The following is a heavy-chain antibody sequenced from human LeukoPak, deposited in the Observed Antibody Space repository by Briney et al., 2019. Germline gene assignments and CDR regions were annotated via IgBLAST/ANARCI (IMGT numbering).Heavy chain of an antibody. D-gene: IGHD2-21*01. CDR3: TRDGRAPDVVPFDH. Sequence: GGSLRLSCEGSAFIFSGHWMNWVRQTPGKGLEWVASIREDGSVRQYVDSVKGRFTISRENAKNSLSLQMHSLRDEDTAVYYCTRDGRAPDVVPFDHWGQGTLVTVSS. CDR2: IREDGSVR. V-gene: IGHV3-7*01. J-gene: IGHJ4*02. CDR1: AFIFSGHW.